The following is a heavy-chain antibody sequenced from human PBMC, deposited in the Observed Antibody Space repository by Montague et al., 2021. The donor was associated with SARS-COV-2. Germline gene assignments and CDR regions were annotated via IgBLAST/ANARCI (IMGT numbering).Heavy chain of an antibody. CDR3: ARLSGTVAATGVVLSAPDWYFDL. J-gene: IGHJ2*01. Sequence: SETLSLTCTVSSGSISSEDYYWGWIRQAPGKGLEWIGISHSSGNTYYNPSLKIRVTLSVDTSKNHFSLELTSVTAAATATYYCARLSGTVAATGVVLSAPDWYFDLWGRGTLVTFSS. CDR1: SGSISSEDYY. D-gene: IGHD1-26*01. V-gene: IGHV4-39*02. CDR2: SHSSGNT.